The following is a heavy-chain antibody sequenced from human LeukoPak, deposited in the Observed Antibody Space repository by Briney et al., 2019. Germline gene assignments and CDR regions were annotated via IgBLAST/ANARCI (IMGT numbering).Heavy chain of an antibody. V-gene: IGHV2-5*02. CDR2: IYWDDDK. CDR3: AHSGTYYDILTGYYDYFDY. J-gene: IGHJ4*02. D-gene: IGHD3-9*01. CDR1: GFSLSTSGVG. Sequence: SGPTLVNPTQTLTLTCTFSGFSLSTSGVGVGWIRQPPGKALGWLALIYWDDDKRYSPSLKSRLTITKDTSKNQVVLTMTNMDPVDTATYYCAHSGTYYDILTGYYDYFDYWGQGTLVTVSS.